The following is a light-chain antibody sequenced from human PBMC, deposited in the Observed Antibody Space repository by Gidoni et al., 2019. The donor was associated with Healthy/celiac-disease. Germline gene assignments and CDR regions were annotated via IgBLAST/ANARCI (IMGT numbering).Light chain of an antibody. V-gene: IGKV3-15*01. CDR3: QQYSNWPPFT. CDR1: ETIYDK. Sequence: ETVLTQSPVTLSVSSGERAALSCRDSETIYDKLAWYQHKPGQAPMLLIYGASIKATGVPDRFRGSGSGTEFTLTISSLQSEDFAFYYCQQYSNWPPFTFGGXTKVEMK. CDR2: GAS. J-gene: IGKJ4*01.